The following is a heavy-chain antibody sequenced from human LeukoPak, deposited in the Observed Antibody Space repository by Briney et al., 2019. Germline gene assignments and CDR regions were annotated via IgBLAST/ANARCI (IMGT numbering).Heavy chain of an antibody. CDR1: GGSISSYY. D-gene: IGHD3-22*01. CDR3: ARGPHYHDSSGYSPSYSYAMDV. CDR2: IYYSGST. V-gene: IGHV4-59*01. Sequence: SETLSLTCTVSGGSISSYYWSWIRQPPGKVLEWIGYIYYSGSTNYNPSLRSRVTISVDTSKNQFSLDLRSVTAADTAVYYCARGPHYHDSSGYSPSYSYAMDVWGQGTTVTVSS. J-gene: IGHJ6*02.